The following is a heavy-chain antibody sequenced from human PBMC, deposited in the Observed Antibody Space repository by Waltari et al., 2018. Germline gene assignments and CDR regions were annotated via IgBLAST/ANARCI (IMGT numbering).Heavy chain of an antibody. J-gene: IGHJ6*03. Sequence: QVQLQQWGAGLLKPSETLSLTCAVYGGSFSGYYWSWIRQPPGKGLEWIGDINLSESTNANPTLKIRVTIAVDTSKNQCSLKLSSVTAADTAVYYCAREMWLRFPRYYYYMDVWGKGTTVTVSS. CDR2: INLSEST. CDR3: AREMWLRFPRYYYYMDV. CDR1: GGSFSGYY. V-gene: IGHV4-34*01. D-gene: IGHD5-12*01.